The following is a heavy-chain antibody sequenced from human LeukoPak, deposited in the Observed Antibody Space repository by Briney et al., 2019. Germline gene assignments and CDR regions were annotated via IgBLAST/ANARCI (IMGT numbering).Heavy chain of an antibody. Sequence: TSETLSLTCAVYGESFSGYYWIWIRQPPGKGLEWIGEINHTGSTNYNPSLKSRVTISVDASKTQFSLKLTSVTAADTAMYYCARHKSVSYDAFDLWGRGTMVTVSS. V-gene: IGHV4-34*01. CDR3: ARHKSVSYDAFDL. J-gene: IGHJ3*01. D-gene: IGHD3-10*01. CDR2: INHTGST. CDR1: GESFSGYY.